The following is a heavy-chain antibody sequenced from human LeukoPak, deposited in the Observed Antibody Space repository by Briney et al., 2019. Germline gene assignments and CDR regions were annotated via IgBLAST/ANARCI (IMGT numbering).Heavy chain of an antibody. V-gene: IGHV4-39*07. D-gene: IGHD3-3*01. CDR2: IYDSGST. CDR3: ARGGRGITIFGSPHYYYGMDV. Sequence: SETLPLTCTVSGGSIRSSYYYWGWIRQPPGKGLEWIGSIYDSGSTYYNPSLKSRVTISVDRSKNQFSLKLSSVTAADTAVYYCARGGRGITIFGSPHYYYGMDVWGQGTTVTVSS. CDR1: GGSIRSSYYY. J-gene: IGHJ6*02.